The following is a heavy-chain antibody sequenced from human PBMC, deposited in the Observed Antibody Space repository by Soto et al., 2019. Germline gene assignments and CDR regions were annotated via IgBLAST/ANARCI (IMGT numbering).Heavy chain of an antibody. V-gene: IGHV1-69*02. J-gene: IGHJ4*02. CDR3: ARRFYGDYDYDFDY. CDR2: IIPILGIA. Sequence: GASVKVSCKASGGTFSSYTISWVRQAPGQGLEWMGRIIPILGIANYAQKFQGRVTITADRSTSTAYMELSSLRSEDTAVYYCARRFYGDYDYDFDYWGKGTLVTVPS. CDR1: GGTFSSYT. D-gene: IGHD4-17*01.